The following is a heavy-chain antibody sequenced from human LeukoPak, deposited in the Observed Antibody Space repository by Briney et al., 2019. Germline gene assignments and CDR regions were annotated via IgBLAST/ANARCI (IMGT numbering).Heavy chain of an antibody. CDR2: IHDDGTVK. CDR3: ARGRGWVDH. V-gene: IGHV3-7*01. D-gene: IGHD3-16*01. J-gene: IGHJ4*02. CDR1: GFSFTAYA. Sequence: TGGSLRLSCAASGFSFTAYAMSWFRQAPGKGLEWVANIHDDGTVKNYVDSVKGRFTISRGDARNSVSLQLTRLRADDTALYYCARGRGWVDHWGQGTLVTVSS.